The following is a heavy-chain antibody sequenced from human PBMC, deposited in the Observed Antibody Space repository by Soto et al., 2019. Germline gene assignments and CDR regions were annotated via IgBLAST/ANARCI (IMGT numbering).Heavy chain of an antibody. CDR1: GGSFSGYY. Sequence: SETLSLTCAVYGGSFSGYYWSWIRQPPGKGLEWIGEINHSGSTNYNPSLKSRVTISVDTSKNQFSLKLSSVTAADTAVYYCARNPPTVTTRKYDYYYYGMDVWGEGTKVTVSS. CDR2: INHSGST. D-gene: IGHD4-17*01. J-gene: IGHJ6*04. CDR3: ARNPPTVTTRKYDYYYYGMDV. V-gene: IGHV4-34*01.